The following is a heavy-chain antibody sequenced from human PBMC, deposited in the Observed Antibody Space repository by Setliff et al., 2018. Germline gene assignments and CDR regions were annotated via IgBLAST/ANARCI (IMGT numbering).Heavy chain of an antibody. D-gene: IGHD6-19*01. V-gene: IGHV4-4*07. CDR1: GGSISSYY. CDR2: IYIGGSA. J-gene: IGHJ6*03. CDR3: AREQWLDPPGYYYMDV. Sequence: SETLSLTCTVSGGSISSYYWSWIRQPAGKGLEWIGHIYIGGSANYNPSLKIRVTMSIDTSKNQFSLKLNSVTAADMAVYYCAREQWLDPPGYYYMDVWAKGTTVTVSS.